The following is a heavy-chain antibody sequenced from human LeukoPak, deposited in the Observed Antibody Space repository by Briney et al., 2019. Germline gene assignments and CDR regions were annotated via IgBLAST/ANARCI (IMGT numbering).Heavy chain of an antibody. Sequence: PSETLSLTCTVSGGSISNSSYYWGWIRQPPGKGLEWIGSIYYSGSTYYNPSLKSRVTISVDTSKNQFSLKLSSVTAADTAVYYCARHHMRYSSSWYVFYYYYMDVWGKGTTVTISS. CDR3: ARHHMRYSSSWYVFYYYYMDV. D-gene: IGHD6-13*01. J-gene: IGHJ6*03. V-gene: IGHV4-39*01. CDR2: IYYSGST. CDR1: GGSISNSSYY.